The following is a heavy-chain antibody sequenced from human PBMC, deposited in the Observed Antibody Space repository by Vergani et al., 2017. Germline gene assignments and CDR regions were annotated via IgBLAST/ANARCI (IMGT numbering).Heavy chain of an antibody. CDR3: ATPQTVTTGGMEV. CDR1: GYTFTDHY. Sequence: EVQLVQSGAEVKKPGATLKISCKVSGYTFTDHYMHWVKPAPGKGLEWMGLVDPEDGETIYAEQFKGRVTIAADTSTDTAHLELSSLRSEDTAVYYCATPQTVTTGGMEVWGQGTTVIVSS. CDR2: VDPEDGET. V-gene: IGHV1-69-2*01. J-gene: IGHJ6*02. D-gene: IGHD4-17*01.